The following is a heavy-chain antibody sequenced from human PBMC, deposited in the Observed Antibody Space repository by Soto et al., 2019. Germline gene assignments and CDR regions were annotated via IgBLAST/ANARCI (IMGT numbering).Heavy chain of an antibody. CDR2: ISGSGGST. Sequence: EVQLLESGGGLVQPGGSLRLSCAASGFTFSSYAMSWVRQAPGKGLEWVSAISGSGGSTYYADSVKGRFTISRDNSKNTVNLQMNSLRAGDTAVYYCANPGSESYIRLGELFQNYYYYNMDVWGKGTPVTVPS. D-gene: IGHD3-10*01. CDR1: GFTFSSYA. V-gene: IGHV3-23*01. J-gene: IGHJ6*03. CDR3: ANPGSESYIRLGELFQNYYYYNMDV.